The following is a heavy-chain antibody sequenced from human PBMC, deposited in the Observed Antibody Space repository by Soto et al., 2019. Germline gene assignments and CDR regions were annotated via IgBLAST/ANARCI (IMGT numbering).Heavy chain of an antibody. V-gene: IGHV4-34*01. CDR1: GGSFSGYY. Sequence: SETLSLTCAVYGGSFSGYYWSWIRQPPGKGLEWIGEINHSGSTNYNPSLKSRVTISVDTSKNQFSLKLSSVTAADTAVYYCARGQLGSGYSSSWYAYYFDYWGQGTLVTVSS. CDR3: ARGQLGSGYSSSWYAYYFDY. D-gene: IGHD6-13*01. CDR2: INHSGST. J-gene: IGHJ4*02.